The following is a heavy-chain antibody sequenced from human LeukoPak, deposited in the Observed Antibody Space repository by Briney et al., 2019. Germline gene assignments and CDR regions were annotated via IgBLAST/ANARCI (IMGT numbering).Heavy chain of an antibody. J-gene: IGHJ3*02. D-gene: IGHD2-2*02. CDR2: IRNKANSYAT. CDR3: SRLAGYCSSTSCYTAAFDI. Sequence: GGSLKLSCAASGFTFSGSAMHWVRQASGKGLEWVGRIRNKANSYATAYAASVKGRFTISRDDSKNTAYLQLNSLKTEDTAVYYCSRLAGYCSSTSCYTAAFDIWGQGTKVTVSS. CDR1: GFTFSGSA. V-gene: IGHV3-73*01.